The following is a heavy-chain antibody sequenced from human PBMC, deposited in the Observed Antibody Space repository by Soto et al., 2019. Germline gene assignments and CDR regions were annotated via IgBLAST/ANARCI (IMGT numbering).Heavy chain of an antibody. D-gene: IGHD3-3*01. CDR2: FYYSGST. V-gene: IGHV4-59*08. Sequence: QVQLQESGPGLVKPSETLSLTCTVSGGSISSYYWSWIRQPPGKGLEWIGYFYYSGSTNYNPSLKRRVPISVDTSKNQFSLKLSSVTAADTAVYYCARGGWRQIDYWGQGTLVTVSS. CDR3: ARGGWRQIDY. J-gene: IGHJ4*02. CDR1: GGSISSYY.